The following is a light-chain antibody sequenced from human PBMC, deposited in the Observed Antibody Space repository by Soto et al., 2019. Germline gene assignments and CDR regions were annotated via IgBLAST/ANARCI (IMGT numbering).Light chain of an antibody. V-gene: IGKV3-15*01. CDR3: QQYRNWPRT. Sequence: IVMTHSAATLSVTTGERATLSCRASQSVSSNLAWYQQKPGQAPRLLIYGASTRATGIPTRFSGSGSGTEFTLTISSLQSEDFAVYYCQQYRNWPRTFGQGTKVDI. J-gene: IGKJ1*01. CDR2: GAS. CDR1: QSVSSN.